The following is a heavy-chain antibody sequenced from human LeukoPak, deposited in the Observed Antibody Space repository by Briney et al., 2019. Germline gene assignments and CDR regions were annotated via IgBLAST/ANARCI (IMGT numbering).Heavy chain of an antibody. CDR3: ARARVPGELNY. J-gene: IGHJ4*02. Sequence: GGSLRLSCAASGFTFSSYTMNWVRQAPGKGLEWVSSISSSSSYIYYADSVKGRFTISRDNAKNSLNLQMNSLRAEDTAVYYCARARVPGELNYWGQGTLVTVSS. V-gene: IGHV3-21*01. D-gene: IGHD3-10*01. CDR1: GFTFSSYT. CDR2: ISSSSSYI.